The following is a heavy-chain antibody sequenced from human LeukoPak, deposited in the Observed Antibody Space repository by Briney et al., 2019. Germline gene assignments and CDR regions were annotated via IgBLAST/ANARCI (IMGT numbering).Heavy chain of an antibody. Sequence: NPSETLSLTCTVSGGSISNSNYYWGWIRQPPGKGLEWIGGAYYSGTTYYSPSLKSRVTISVDTSRNHFSLNLNSVTAADTVVYYCARHSSSAWYYYFDYWGQGSFVTVSS. J-gene: IGHJ4*02. V-gene: IGHV4-39*01. CDR3: ARHSSSAWYYYFDY. CDR1: GGSISNSNYY. CDR2: AYYSGTT. D-gene: IGHD6-19*01.